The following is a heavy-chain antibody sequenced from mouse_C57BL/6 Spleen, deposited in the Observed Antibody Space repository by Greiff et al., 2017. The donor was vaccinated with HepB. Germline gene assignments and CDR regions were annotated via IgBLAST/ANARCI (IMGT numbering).Heavy chain of an antibody. CDR3: AREGNGSSLFYWYFDV. Sequence: DVHLVESGGDLVKPGGSLKLSCAASGFTFSSYGMSWVRQTPDKRLEWVATISSGGSYTYYPDSVKGRFTISRDNAKNTLYLQMSSLKSEDTAMYYCAREGNGSSLFYWYFDVWGTGTTVTVSS. J-gene: IGHJ1*03. V-gene: IGHV5-6*01. CDR1: GFTFSSYG. D-gene: IGHD1-1*01. CDR2: ISSGGSYT.